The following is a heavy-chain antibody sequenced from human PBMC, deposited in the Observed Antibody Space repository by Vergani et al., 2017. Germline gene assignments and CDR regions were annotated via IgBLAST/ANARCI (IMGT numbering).Heavy chain of an antibody. CDR3: AREETTVVTYDAFDI. J-gene: IGHJ3*02. CDR2: ISSSGSTI. D-gene: IGHD4-23*01. Sequence: EVQLLESGGGLVQPGGSLRLSCAASGFTFSIYAMSWVRQAPGKGLEWVSYISSSGSTIYYADSVKGRFTISRDNAKNSLYLQMNSLRAEDTAVYYCAREETTVVTYDAFDIWGQGTMVTVSS. V-gene: IGHV3-48*03. CDR1: GFTFSIYA.